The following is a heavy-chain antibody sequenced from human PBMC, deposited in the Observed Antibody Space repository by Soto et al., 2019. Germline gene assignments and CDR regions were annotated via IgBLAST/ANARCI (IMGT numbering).Heavy chain of an antibody. D-gene: IGHD6-13*01. J-gene: IGHJ4*02. CDR1: GYSFTSYW. V-gene: IGHV5-51*01. CDR2: IYPGDSDT. CDR3: ARRRLRYSSSWYYFDY. Sequence: GESLKISCKGSGYSFTSYWIGWVRQMPGKGLEWMGIIYPGDSDTRYSPSFQGQVTISADKSISTAYLQWSSLKASDTAMYYCARRRLRYSSSWYYFDYWGQGTLVTVSS.